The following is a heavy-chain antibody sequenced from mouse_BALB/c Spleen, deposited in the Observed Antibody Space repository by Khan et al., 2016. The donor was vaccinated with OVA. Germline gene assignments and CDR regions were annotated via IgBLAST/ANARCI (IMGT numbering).Heavy chain of an antibody. CDR3: ARGYEFFPY. J-gene: IGHJ3*01. CDR1: GYSFTVYY. D-gene: IGHD2-12*01. Sequence: EVQLQQSGPDLVKPGASVKISCKASGYSFTVYYMTWVKQSHGKSPEWIGRVNPNNGDTNYNQNFKGKAILTVDKSSNTAYMELRSLTSEDSAVFCCARGYEFFPYWGQGTLVTVSA. V-gene: IGHV1-26*01. CDR2: VNPNNGDT.